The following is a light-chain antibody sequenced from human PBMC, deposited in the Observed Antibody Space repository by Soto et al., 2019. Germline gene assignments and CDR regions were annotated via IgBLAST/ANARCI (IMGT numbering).Light chain of an antibody. CDR2: GAS. V-gene: IGKV1-39*01. Sequence: DIQMTQSPSSLSASVGDRFTITCRASQGIRDYLNWYQQRPGKAPNVLIYGASSLQSGVPSRFSARGSGTDFTLTISNLQPEDFATYYCQQTYSTPWTFGLGTKVDIK. CDR3: QQTYSTPWT. J-gene: IGKJ1*01. CDR1: QGIRDY.